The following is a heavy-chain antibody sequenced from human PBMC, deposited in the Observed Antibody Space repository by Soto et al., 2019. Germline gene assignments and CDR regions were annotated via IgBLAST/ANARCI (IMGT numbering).Heavy chain of an antibody. J-gene: IGHJ4*02. CDR1: GGSISSYY. D-gene: IGHD6-19*01. V-gene: IGHV4-59*01. CDR2: IYYSGST. CDR3: ARTEDWLSAQFFDY. Sequence: QVQLQESGPGLVKPSETLSLTCTVSGGSISSYYWSWIRQPPGKGLEWIGYIYYSGSTNYNPSLKSRVTISVDTSKNQFSLKLSSVTAADTAVYYCARTEDWLSAQFFDYWGQGTLVTLSS.